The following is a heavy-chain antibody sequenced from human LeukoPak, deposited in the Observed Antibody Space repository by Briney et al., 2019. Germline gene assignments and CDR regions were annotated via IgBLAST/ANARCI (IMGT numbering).Heavy chain of an antibody. V-gene: IGHV4-59*01. CDR1: GGSISSYY. CDR2: VYYSGST. J-gene: IGHJ6*03. D-gene: IGHD3-3*01. Sequence: SETLSLTCTVSGGSISSYYWSWIRQPPGKGLEWIGYVYYSGSTNYNPSLKSRVTISVDTSKNQFSLKLSSVTAADTAVYYCARVGGSNYDFWSGRYYYYYMDVWGKGTTVTVSS. CDR3: ARVGGSNYDFWSGRYYYYYMDV.